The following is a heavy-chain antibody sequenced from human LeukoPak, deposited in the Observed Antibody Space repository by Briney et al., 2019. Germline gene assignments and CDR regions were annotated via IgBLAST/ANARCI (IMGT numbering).Heavy chain of an antibody. V-gene: IGHV3-30*18. D-gene: IGHD3-22*01. CDR2: IPYDGSNK. J-gene: IGHJ3*02. CDR1: GFTFSSYG. Sequence: GGSLRLSCAASGFTFSSYGMHWVRQAPGKGLEWVAVIPYDGSNKYYADSVKGRFTISRDNSKNTLYLQMNSLRAEDTAVYYCAKALVIGYDSSGSVAFDIWGQGTMVTVSS. CDR3: AKALVIGYDSSGSVAFDI.